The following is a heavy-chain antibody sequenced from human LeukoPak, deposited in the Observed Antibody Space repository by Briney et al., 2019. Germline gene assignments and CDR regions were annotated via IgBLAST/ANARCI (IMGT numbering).Heavy chain of an antibody. Sequence: PGGPLRLSCAASGFTFSSYEMNWVRQAPGKGLEWVSYISSSGSTIYYADSVKGRFTISRDNAKNSLYLPMNSLRAEDTAVYYCASGSISAARTYYYYYYMDVWGKGTTVTVSS. D-gene: IGHD3-10*01. CDR2: ISSSGSTI. CDR3: ASGSISAARTYYYYYYMDV. V-gene: IGHV3-48*03. J-gene: IGHJ6*03. CDR1: GFTFSSYE.